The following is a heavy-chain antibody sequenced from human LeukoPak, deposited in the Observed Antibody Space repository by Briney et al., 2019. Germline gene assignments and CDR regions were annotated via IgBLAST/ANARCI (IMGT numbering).Heavy chain of an antibody. CDR1: GFTFSSHS. CDR3: SAQPEALAGGMHY. V-gene: IGHV3-23*01. D-gene: IGHD6-19*01. CDR2: ISPSGGST. J-gene: IGHJ4*02. Sequence: GGSLRLSCAVSGFTFSSHSMTWVRQAPGKGLDWVSTISPSGGSTFYADSVKGRFAVSRDNSRNTLYLQMNTLRAEDTAVYYCSAQPEALAGGMHYWGQGARITVSS.